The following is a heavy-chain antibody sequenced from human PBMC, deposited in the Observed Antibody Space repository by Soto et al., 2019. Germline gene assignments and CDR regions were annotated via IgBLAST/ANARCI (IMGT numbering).Heavy chain of an antibody. CDR2: FSGSGGST. CDR3: AKVPIPNYYDSSGNFDY. V-gene: IGHV3-23*01. CDR1: GFTFSSYA. J-gene: IGHJ4*02. D-gene: IGHD3-22*01. Sequence: GGSLRLSCAASGFTFSSYAMSWVRQAPGKGLELVSAFSGSGGSTYFADSVKGRFTISRDNSKNSLYLQMNSLRAEDTALYYCAKVPIPNYYDSSGNFDYWGQGTLVTVSS.